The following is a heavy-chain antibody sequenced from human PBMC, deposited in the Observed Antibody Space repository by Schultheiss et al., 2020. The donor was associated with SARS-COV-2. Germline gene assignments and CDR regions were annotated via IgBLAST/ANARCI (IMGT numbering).Heavy chain of an antibody. Sequence: SETLSLTCAVYGGSFSGYYWSWIRQPPGKGLEWIGEINHSGSTNYNPSLKSRVTISIHTSKNQFSLKLSSVTAADTAVYYCARDPGYCSSTSCSTLWGQGTLVTVSS. V-gene: IGHV4-34*01. CDR1: GGSFSGYY. CDR3: ARDPGYCSSTSCSTL. CDR2: INHSGST. D-gene: IGHD2-2*01. J-gene: IGHJ4*02.